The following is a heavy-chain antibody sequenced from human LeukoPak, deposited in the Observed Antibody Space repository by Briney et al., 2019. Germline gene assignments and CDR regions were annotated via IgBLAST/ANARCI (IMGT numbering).Heavy chain of an antibody. Sequence: PGRSLRLSCAASGFTFDDYAMHWVRQAPGKGLEWVSGISWNSGSIGYADSVKGRFTISRDNAKNSLYLQTNSLRAEDTALYYCAKDGDILTGYYFDYWGQGTLVTVSS. CDR3: AKDGDILTGYYFDY. J-gene: IGHJ4*02. CDR1: GFTFDDYA. D-gene: IGHD3-9*01. V-gene: IGHV3-9*01. CDR2: ISWNSGSI.